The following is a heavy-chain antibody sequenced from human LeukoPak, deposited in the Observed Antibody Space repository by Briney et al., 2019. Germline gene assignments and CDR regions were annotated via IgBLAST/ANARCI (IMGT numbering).Heavy chain of an antibody. V-gene: IGHV3-74*01. D-gene: IGHD6-25*01. CDR1: GFTFSNYW. J-gene: IGHJ4*02. Sequence: PGGSLRLSCAASGFTFSNYWMHWVRQAPGKGLVWVSRVNRDGSSTYYADSVKGRFTISRDNAKNTLYLQMNSLRAEDTAVYFCARDDYSSADHWGQGTLVTVSS. CDR2: VNRDGSST. CDR3: ARDDYSSADH.